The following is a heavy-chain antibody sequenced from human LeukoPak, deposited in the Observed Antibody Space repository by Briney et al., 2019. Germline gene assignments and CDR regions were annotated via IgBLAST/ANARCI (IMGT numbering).Heavy chain of an antibody. J-gene: IGHJ4*02. CDR2: IYYSGTT. CDR3: ARDLGAAWDFDY. D-gene: IGHD3-16*01. CDR1: GGSISSSSYY. Sequence: PSETLSLTCTVSGGSISSSSYYWGWIRQPPGKGLEWIGSIYYSGTTYYNPPLKSRVTISVDTSKNQFSLKLSSVTAADTAVYYCARDLGAAWDFDYWGQGTLVTVSS. V-gene: IGHV4-39*07.